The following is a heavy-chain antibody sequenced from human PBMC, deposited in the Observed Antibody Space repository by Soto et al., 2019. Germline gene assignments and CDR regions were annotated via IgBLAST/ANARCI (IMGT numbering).Heavy chain of an antibody. D-gene: IGHD3-9*01. J-gene: IGHJ5*02. CDR3: ARATYLTGYYLKWFDP. CDR1: GGSISSGDYY. V-gene: IGHV4-30-4*01. CDR2: IYYSGST. Sequence: PSETLSLTCTVSGGSISSGDYYWSWIRQPPGKGLEWIGYIYYSGSTYYNPSLKSRVTISVDTSKNQFSLKLSSVTAADTAVYYCARATYLTGYYLKWFDPSGQGTLVTVSS.